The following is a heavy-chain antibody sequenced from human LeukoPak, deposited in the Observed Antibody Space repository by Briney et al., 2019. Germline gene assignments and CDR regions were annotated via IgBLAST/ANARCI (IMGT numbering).Heavy chain of an antibody. CDR2: MNPNSGGT. D-gene: IGHD5-18*01. CDR1: GYTFTGYY. Sequence: GASVKVSCKASGYTFTGYYMHWVRQAPGQGLEWMGRMNPNSGGTNYAQKFQGRVTMTRDTSISTAYMELSSLRSDDTAVYYCAAGYSYVFDNWFDPWGQGTLVTVSS. V-gene: IGHV1-2*06. CDR3: AAGYSYVFDNWFDP. J-gene: IGHJ5*02.